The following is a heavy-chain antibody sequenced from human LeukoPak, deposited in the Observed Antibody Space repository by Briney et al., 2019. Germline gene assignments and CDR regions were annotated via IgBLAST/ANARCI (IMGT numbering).Heavy chain of an antibody. V-gene: IGHV1-8*03. Sequence: ASVKVSCKASGYTFTSYDINWVRQATGQGLEWMGGMNPNSGNTGYAQKFQGRVTITRNTSISTAYMELSSLRSEDTAVYYCAREYSGSYLILDYWGQGTLVTVSS. CDR1: GYTFTSYD. CDR3: AREYSGSYLILDY. CDR2: MNPNSGNT. J-gene: IGHJ4*02. D-gene: IGHD1-26*01.